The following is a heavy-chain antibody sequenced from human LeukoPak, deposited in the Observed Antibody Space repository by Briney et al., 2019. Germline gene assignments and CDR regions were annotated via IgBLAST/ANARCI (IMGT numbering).Heavy chain of an antibody. J-gene: IGHJ4*02. CDR3: ARGLRVAVAGPSYYFDF. V-gene: IGHV3-7*01. CDR1: GFTFSILW. Sequence: GGSLRLSCAASGFTFSILWMSWVRHAPGKGLECVVRIKQEGSEKYYVDSVKGRFTFSRDNAKNSLSLQMTSLRVEDTAVYYCARGLRVAVAGPSYYFDFWGQGSLVTVSS. CDR2: IKQEGSEK. D-gene: IGHD6-19*01.